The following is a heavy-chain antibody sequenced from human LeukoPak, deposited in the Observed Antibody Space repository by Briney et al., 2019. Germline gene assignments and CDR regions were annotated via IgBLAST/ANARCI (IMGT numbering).Heavy chain of an antibody. CDR1: GFNFSNYA. CDR2: ISSSSSTI. J-gene: IGHJ3*02. CDR3: ARDPWIDAFDI. V-gene: IGHV3-48*04. D-gene: IGHD5-12*01. Sequence: PGGSLRLSCAASGFNFSNYAMTWVRQAPGKGLEWVSYISSSSSTIYYADSVKGRFTISRDNAKNSLFLQMNSLRVEDTAVYYCARDPWIDAFDIWGQGTMVTVSS.